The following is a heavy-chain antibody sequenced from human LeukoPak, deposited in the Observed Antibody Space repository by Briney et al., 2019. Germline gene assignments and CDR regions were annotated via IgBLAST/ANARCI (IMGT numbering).Heavy chain of an antibody. CDR3: VRGSRLRSFDWFGSYFHY. Sequence: PSETLSLTCSVSGGSISSHNWTWIRQPPGKGLEWIGYIDDSGNSKYNPSLKSRVTISVDTSKTQFSLKLSSVTAADPAVYYCVRGSRLRSFDWFGSYFHYWGQGTLVTVSS. CDR2: IDDSGNS. D-gene: IGHD3-9*01. V-gene: IGHV4-59*11. CDR1: GGSISSHN. J-gene: IGHJ4*02.